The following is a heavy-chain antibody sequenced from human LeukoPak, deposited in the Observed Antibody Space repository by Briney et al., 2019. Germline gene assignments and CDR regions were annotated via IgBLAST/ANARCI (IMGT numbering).Heavy chain of an antibody. CDR3: ARLHVKFYCSGGSCYPGH. V-gene: IGHV3-11*01. CDR1: GFTFSDYY. J-gene: IGHJ4*02. D-gene: IGHD2-15*01. Sequence: GGSLRLSCAASGFTFSDYYMSWIRQAPGKGLEWISYISGGGSTIYYADSVKGRFTISRDNAKNSLYLQMNSLRAEDTAVYYCARLHVKFYCSGGSCYPGHWGQGTLVTVSS. CDR2: ISGGGSTI.